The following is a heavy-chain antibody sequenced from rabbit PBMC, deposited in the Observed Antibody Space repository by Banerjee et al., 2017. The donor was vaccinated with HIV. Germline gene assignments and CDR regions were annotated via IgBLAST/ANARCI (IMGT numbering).Heavy chain of an antibody. V-gene: IGHV1S45*01. CDR3: ARYANYVGFGLNL. Sequence: QEQLEESGGDLVKPEGSLTLTCTASGFSFGSLYDMCWVRQAPGKGLEWIVFIYAGSSGKTYYASWAKGRFTISKTSSSTVTLQMTSLTAADTATYFCARYANYVGFGLNLWGQGTLVTVS. D-gene: IGHD6-1*01. J-gene: IGHJ4*01. CDR1: GFSFGSLYD. CDR2: IYAGSSGKT.